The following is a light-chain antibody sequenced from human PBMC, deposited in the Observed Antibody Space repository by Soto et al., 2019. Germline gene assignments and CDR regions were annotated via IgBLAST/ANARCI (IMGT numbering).Light chain of an antibody. V-gene: IGKV1-5*01. CDR2: DAS. CDR1: QTISTW. CDR3: QQYNSYSPWT. Sequence: DIQMTQSPSTLSASLGDRVTITCRASQTISTWLAWYQQKPGKAPKLVIYDASSLESGVPSRFSGSGSGTEFTLTISSLQPDDFATYYCQQYNSYSPWTFGQGTKVDIK. J-gene: IGKJ1*01.